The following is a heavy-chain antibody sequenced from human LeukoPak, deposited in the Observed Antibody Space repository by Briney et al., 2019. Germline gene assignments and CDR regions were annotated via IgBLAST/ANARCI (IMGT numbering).Heavy chain of an antibody. CDR2: IKSKTEGGIT. J-gene: IGHJ4*02. CDR3: TTPIMGATRAGFGF. V-gene: IGHV3-15*01. D-gene: IGHD1-26*01. Sequence: PGGSLRLSCAASGFTSSNAWMSWVRQVSGKGREWVGRIKSKTEGGITDYAAPVKGRFTISRDDSKNTLHLQMNSLKTEDTAVYYCTTPIMGATRAGFGFWGQGTLVTVSS. CDR1: GFTSSNAW.